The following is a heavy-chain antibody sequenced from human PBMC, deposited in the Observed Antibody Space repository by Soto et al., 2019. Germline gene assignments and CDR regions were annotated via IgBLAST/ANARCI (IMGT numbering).Heavy chain of an antibody. D-gene: IGHD2-15*01. CDR1: GGSVSSGSYY. Sequence: SETLSLTCTVSGGSVSSGSYYWRWIRQPPGKGLEWIGYIYYSGSTNYNPSLKSRVTISVDTSKNQFSLKLSSVTAADTAVYYCARVLRVVAATWGWFDPWGQGTLVTVSS. CDR2: IYYSGST. V-gene: IGHV4-61*01. CDR3: ARVLRVVAATWGWFDP. J-gene: IGHJ5*02.